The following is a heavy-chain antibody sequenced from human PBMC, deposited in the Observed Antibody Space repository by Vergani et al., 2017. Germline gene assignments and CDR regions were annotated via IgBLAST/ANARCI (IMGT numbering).Heavy chain of an antibody. Sequence: EVQLVESGGGLVQPGRSLRLSCAASGFTFDDYAMHWVRQAPGKGLEWVSGISWNSGSIGYADSVKGRFTISIDNAKNSLYLQMNSLRAEDTALYYCAKDWGGLLWFGEVGMDVWGQGTTVTVSS. D-gene: IGHD3-10*01. CDR3: AKDWGGLLWFGEVGMDV. V-gene: IGHV3-9*01. CDR2: ISWNSGSI. J-gene: IGHJ6*02. CDR1: GFTFDDYA.